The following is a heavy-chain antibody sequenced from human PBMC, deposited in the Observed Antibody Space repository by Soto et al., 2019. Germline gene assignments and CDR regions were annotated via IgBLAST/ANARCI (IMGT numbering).Heavy chain of an antibody. CDR3: ARRGKAAARHFDY. J-gene: IGHJ4*02. V-gene: IGHV4-39*01. CDR1: GGSISSSGYF. D-gene: IGHD6-13*01. Sequence: QLQLQESGPGLVKPSETLSLTCTVSGGSISSSGYFWAWIRQPPGKALEWIGSVSSSGNTYYNPSLQSRVTISLDTSQNQFSLKLNSLTAADTAVYSCARRGKAAARHFDYCGQGILVTVSS. CDR2: VSSSGNT.